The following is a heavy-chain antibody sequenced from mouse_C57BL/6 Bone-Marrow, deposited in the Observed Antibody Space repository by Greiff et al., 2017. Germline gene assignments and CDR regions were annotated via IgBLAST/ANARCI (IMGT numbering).Heavy chain of an antibody. CDR3: ARGIPGYFGY. Sequence: QVQLQQPGAELVKPGASVKMSCKASGYTFTSYWLTWVKQKPGQGLEWIGDFYPGSGSINYNEKFKSKATLTVDTSASTAYMQLSSLSSEDYAVYYCARGIPGYFGYWGRGNTLTVSS. CDR2: FYPGSGSI. V-gene: IGHV1-55*01. J-gene: IGHJ2*01. CDR1: GYTFTSYW.